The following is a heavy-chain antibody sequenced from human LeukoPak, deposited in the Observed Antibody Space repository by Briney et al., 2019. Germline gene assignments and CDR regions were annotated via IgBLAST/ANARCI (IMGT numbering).Heavy chain of an antibody. J-gene: IGHJ4*02. D-gene: IGHD4-23*01. V-gene: IGHV3-23*01. CDR3: AKDQYYGGNSGGFDY. CDR2: ISGSGGST. Sequence: PGGSLRLSCAASGFTLRSYAMSWVRQAPGKGLEWVSAISGSGGSTYYADSVKGRFTISRDNSKNTLYLQMNSLRAEDTAVYYCAKDQYYGGNSGGFDYWGQGTLVTVSS. CDR1: GFTLRSYA.